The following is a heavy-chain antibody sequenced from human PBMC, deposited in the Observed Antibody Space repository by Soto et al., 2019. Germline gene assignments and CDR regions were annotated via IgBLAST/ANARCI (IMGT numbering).Heavy chain of an antibody. Sequence: GGSLRLSCAASGFIVSNNYMSWVRQAPGRGLEWVSILYSGGTTYYADSVKGRFTFSRDNSENTVFLQMNNLRVEDTAVYYCVRDRGGSYWLDPWGQGTLVTVSS. J-gene: IGHJ5*02. CDR2: LYSGGTT. V-gene: IGHV3-53*01. CDR1: GFIVSNNY. CDR3: VRDRGGSYWLDP. D-gene: IGHD2-15*01.